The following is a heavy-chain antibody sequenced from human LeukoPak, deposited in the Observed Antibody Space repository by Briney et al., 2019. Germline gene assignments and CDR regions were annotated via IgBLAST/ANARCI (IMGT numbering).Heavy chain of an antibody. Sequence: ASVKVSCKASGYTFTSYAMHWVRQAPGQRLEWMGWINAGNGNTKYSQKFQGRVTITRDTSASTAYMELSSLRSEDTAVYYCARAEWELLSWFDPWGQGTLVTVSS. CDR2: INAGNGNT. CDR1: GYTFTSYA. V-gene: IGHV1-3*01. D-gene: IGHD1-26*01. CDR3: ARAEWELLSWFDP. J-gene: IGHJ5*02.